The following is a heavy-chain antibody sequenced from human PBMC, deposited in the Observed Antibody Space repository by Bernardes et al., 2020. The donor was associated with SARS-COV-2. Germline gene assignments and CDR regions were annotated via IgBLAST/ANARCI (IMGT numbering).Heavy chain of an antibody. J-gene: IGHJ6*02. V-gene: IGHV4-4*07. CDR3: ARDGMGWSGYYTGNYYYGMDV. Sequence: ETLSLTCTVSGGSISSYYWTWIRQPTGKGLEWIGRIYTSGSTNYNPSLKSRVTMSVDTSKNQFSLKLSSVTAADTAVYYCARDGMGWSGYYTGNYYYGMDVWGQGTTVTVSS. D-gene: IGHD3-3*01. CDR1: GGSISSYY. CDR2: IYTSGST.